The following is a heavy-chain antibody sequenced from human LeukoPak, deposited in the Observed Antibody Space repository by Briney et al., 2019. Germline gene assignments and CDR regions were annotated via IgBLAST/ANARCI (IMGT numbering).Heavy chain of an antibody. CDR3: ARCMSELDYGDYAYYYHMDV. CDR2: FYSSTRT. D-gene: IGHD4-17*01. Sequence: SETLSLTCTVSGDSLTSGSRYWSWIRQPAGKGLEWIGHFYSSTRTTYNPSLESRVTISGDTARNQFSLKLDSVTAADTAVYFCARCMSELDYGDYAYYYHMDVWGKGTTVTVSS. V-gene: IGHV4-61*09. CDR1: GDSLTSGSRY. J-gene: IGHJ6*04.